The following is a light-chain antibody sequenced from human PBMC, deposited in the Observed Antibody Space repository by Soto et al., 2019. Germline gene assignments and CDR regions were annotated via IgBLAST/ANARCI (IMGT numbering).Light chain of an antibody. CDR2: AAS. CDR1: EDISSY. V-gene: IGKV1-9*01. J-gene: IGKJ5*01. CDR3: QQFKNYPIT. Sequence: RQSPATLSASVGDRVTFTCRASEDISSYLVWYQQKPGAAPKLLIYAASALHSGVPSRFSGSGSGTDFTLTISSPHPEDFAVYFCQQFKNYPITFGQGTRLEIK.